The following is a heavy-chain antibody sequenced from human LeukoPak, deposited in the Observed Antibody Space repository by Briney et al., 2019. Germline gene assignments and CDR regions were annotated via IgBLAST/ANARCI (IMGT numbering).Heavy chain of an antibody. J-gene: IGHJ6*03. D-gene: IGHD2-21*01. V-gene: IGHV4-34*01. CDR2: INHSGST. CDR3: ARLPIVWYYYMDV. CDR1: GGSISSYY. Sequence: SETLSLTCTVSGGSISSYYWSWIRQPPGKGLEWIGEINHSGSTNYNPSLKSRVTISVDTSKNQFSLKLSSVTAADTAVYYCARLPIVWYYYMDVWGKGTTVTVSS.